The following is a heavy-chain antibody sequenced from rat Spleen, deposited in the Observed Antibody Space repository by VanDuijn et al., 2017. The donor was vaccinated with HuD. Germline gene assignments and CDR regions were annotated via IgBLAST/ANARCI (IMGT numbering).Heavy chain of an antibody. CDR2: ISYEGSST. J-gene: IGHJ3*01. CDR3: TTRPYYSSLNWFPY. CDR1: GFTFSNCD. Sequence: EVQLVESGGGLVQPGRSMKLSCVASGFTFSNCDMAWVRQAPKKGLEWVASISYEGSSTFYGDSVKGRFTISRDNAKSTLYLQMDSLRSEDTATYYCTTRPYYSSLNWFPYWGQGTLVTVSS. V-gene: IGHV5-22*01. D-gene: IGHD1-2*01.